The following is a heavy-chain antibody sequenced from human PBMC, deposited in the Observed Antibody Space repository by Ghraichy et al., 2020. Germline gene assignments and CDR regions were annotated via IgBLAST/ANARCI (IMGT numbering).Heavy chain of an antibody. D-gene: IGHD3-9*01. V-gene: IGHV3-21*01. CDR1: GFTFSSYS. Sequence: GESLNISCAASGFTFSSYSMNWVRQAPGKGLEWVSSISSSSSYIYYADSVKGRFTISRDNAKNSLYLQMNSLRAEDTAVYYCARGGILTGYYNPPIDYWGQGTLVTVSS. CDR2: ISSSSSYI. CDR3: ARGGILTGYYNPPIDY. J-gene: IGHJ4*02.